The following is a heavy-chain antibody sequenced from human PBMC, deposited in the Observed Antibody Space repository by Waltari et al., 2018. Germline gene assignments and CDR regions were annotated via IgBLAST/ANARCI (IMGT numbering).Heavy chain of an antibody. CDR2: INHSGST. CDR1: GGSFSGYY. J-gene: IGHJ2*01. Sequence: QVQLQQWGAGLLKPSETLSLTCAVYGGSFSGYYWGWIRQPPGKGLEWIGEINHSGSTNYNPSLKSRVTISVETSKNQFALKLSSVTAADTAVYYCARGGYFDLWGRGTLVTVSS. V-gene: IGHV4-34*01. CDR3: ARGGYFDL.